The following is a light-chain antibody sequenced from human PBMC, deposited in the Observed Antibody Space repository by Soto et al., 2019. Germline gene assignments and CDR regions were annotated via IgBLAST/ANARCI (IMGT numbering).Light chain of an antibody. CDR2: DVG. CDR1: SSDFGGYNY. J-gene: IGLJ2*01. Sequence: QSVLTQPASGSGSPGQSITISCTGTSSDFGGYNYVSWYQQHPGKAPKLMIYDVGNRPSGVSNRFSGSKSGNTASLTISGLQAEDEADYYCSSYTSSSTLRVFGGGTKLTVL. CDR3: SSYTSSSTLRV. V-gene: IGLV2-14*01.